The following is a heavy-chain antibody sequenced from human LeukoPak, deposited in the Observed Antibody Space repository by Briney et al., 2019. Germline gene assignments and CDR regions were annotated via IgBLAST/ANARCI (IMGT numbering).Heavy chain of an antibody. Sequence: SQTLSLTCTVSGGSISSGGYYWSWIRQHPGTGLEWIGYIYYSGSTNYNPSLKSRVTISVDTSKNQFSLKLSSVTAADTAVYYCARDRTYYDSSGYYLAFDIWGQGTMVTVSS. D-gene: IGHD3-22*01. J-gene: IGHJ3*02. CDR3: ARDRTYYDSSGYYLAFDI. V-gene: IGHV4-61*08. CDR1: GGSISSGGYY. CDR2: IYYSGST.